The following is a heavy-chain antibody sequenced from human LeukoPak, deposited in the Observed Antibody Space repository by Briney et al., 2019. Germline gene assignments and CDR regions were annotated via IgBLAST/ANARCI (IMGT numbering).Heavy chain of an antibody. CDR3: ARDRGDYFYY. J-gene: IGHJ4*02. CDR1: GGTFSSFT. V-gene: IGHV1-69*13. Sequence: SVRETCKASGGTFSSFTISWMRQAPGQGLEWMGGIIPDFGTTYNGQKFQGRLTVTADESTDTAYMNLRGLTSEDTAVYYCARDRGDYFYYWGQGTPVTVSS. D-gene: IGHD3-10*01. CDR2: IIPDFGTT.